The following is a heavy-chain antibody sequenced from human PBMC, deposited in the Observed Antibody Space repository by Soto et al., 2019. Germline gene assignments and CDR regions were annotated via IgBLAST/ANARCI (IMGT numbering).Heavy chain of an antibody. Sequence: QVQLVESGGGLVKPGGSLGLSCAASGFPFSDYYMSWIRQAPGKGPEGVSYISSSGSTIYNAAPVKARFTISRDNAKSSLYLEMNSLRAEDTAVYYGARDPRGSGSSVLAYFYGMDVWGQGTTVTVSS. CDR2: ISSSGSTI. D-gene: IGHD3-10*01. CDR3: ARDPRGSGSSVLAYFYGMDV. V-gene: IGHV3-11*01. CDR1: GFPFSDYY. J-gene: IGHJ6*02.